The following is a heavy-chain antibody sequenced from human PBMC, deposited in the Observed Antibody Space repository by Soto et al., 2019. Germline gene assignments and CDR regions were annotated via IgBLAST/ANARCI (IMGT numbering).Heavy chain of an antibody. CDR3: AREGGYGDYGGPPGGMDV. J-gene: IGHJ6*02. D-gene: IGHD4-17*01. Sequence: QVQLQESGPGLVKPSETLSLTCTVSGGSISSYYWSWIRQPPGKGLEWIGYIYYSGSTNYNPSLKCRFTISVDTSKNQFSLKLSSVTAADTAVYYCAREGGYGDYGGPPGGMDVWGQGTTVTVSS. CDR2: IYYSGST. V-gene: IGHV4-59*01. CDR1: GGSISSYY.